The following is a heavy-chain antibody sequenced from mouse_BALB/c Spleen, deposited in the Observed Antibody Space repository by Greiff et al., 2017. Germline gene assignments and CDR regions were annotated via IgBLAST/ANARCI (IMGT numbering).Heavy chain of an antibody. CDR1: GFTFSSFG. Sequence: DVKLVESGGGLVQPGGSRKLSCAASGFTFSSFGMHWVRQAPEKGLEWVAYISSGSSTIYYADTVKGRFTISRDNPKNTLFLQMTSLRSEDTAMYYCARSDGYPLFDYWGQGTTLTVSS. CDR3: ARSDGYPLFDY. V-gene: IGHV5-17*02. J-gene: IGHJ2*01. CDR2: ISSGSSTI. D-gene: IGHD2-3*01.